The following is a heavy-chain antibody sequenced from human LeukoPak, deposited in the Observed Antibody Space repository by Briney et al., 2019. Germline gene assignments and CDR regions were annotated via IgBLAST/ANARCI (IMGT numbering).Heavy chain of an antibody. V-gene: IGHV3-48*01. CDR2: ISSSSSTI. CDR3: ARRGASSHFDY. J-gene: IGHJ4*02. Sequence: GGSLRLSCAASGFTFSSYTMNWVRQAPGKGLEWVSYISSSSSTIYYADSVKGRFTISRDNAKNSLYLQMNSLRAEDTAVHYCARRGASSHFDYWGQGTLVTVSS. CDR1: GFTFSSYT. D-gene: IGHD1-26*01.